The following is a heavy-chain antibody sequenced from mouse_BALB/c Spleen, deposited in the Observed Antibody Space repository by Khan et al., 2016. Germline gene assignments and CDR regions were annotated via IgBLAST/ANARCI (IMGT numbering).Heavy chain of an antibody. D-gene: IGHD2-14*01. CDR3: AKGYYRYDVWYFDV. J-gene: IGHJ1*01. CDR1: GYTFTDYS. V-gene: IGHV9-2-1*01. CDR2: INTETGEP. Sequence: QIQLVQSGPELKKPGETVKISCKASGYTFTDYSMHWVKQAPGKGLKWMGWINTETGEPTYADDFKGRFALSLETPASTAYLQINNLKNEDTATYFCAKGYYRYDVWYFDVWGAGTTVTVSS.